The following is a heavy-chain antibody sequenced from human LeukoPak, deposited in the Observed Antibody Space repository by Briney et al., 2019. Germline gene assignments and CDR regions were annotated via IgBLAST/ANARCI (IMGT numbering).Heavy chain of an antibody. V-gene: IGHV4-4*07. CDR1: GGSISTYF. J-gene: IGHJ5*02. CDR3: ARDRNTNWFDP. Sequence: SETLSLTCSVSGGSISTYFWNWIRQPAGKGLEWIGRIHSGGSTNYNPSLKSRVSMSVDTSKNQISLKMTSLNAADTAVYYCARDRNTNWFDPWGQGTLVTVSS. CDR2: IHSGGST.